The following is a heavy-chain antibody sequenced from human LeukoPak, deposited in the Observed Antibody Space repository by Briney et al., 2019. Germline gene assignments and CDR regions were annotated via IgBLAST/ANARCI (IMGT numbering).Heavy chain of an antibody. CDR2: ISGSGGST. J-gene: IGHJ6*02. D-gene: IGHD4-4*01. V-gene: IGHV3-23*01. CDR3: ARVESVTLYYYYGMDV. CDR1: GFTFSSYA. Sequence: GGSLRLSCAASGFTFSSYAMSWVRQAPGKGLEWVSAISGSGGSTYYADSVKGRFTISRDNAKNSLYLQMNSLRAEDTAVYYCARVESVTLYYYYGMDVWGQGTTVTVSS.